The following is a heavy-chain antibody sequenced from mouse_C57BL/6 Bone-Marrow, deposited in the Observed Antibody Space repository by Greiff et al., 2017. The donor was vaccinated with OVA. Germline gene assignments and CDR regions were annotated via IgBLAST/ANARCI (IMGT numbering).Heavy chain of an antibody. J-gene: IGHJ1*03. CDR2: IYPRDGST. D-gene: IGHD2-2*01. CDR3: ARRDPFGYDVLHWYFDV. V-gene: IGHV1-78*01. CDR1: GYTFTDHT. Sequence: VQRVESDAELVKPGASVKISCKVSGYTFTDHTIHWMKQRPEQGLEWIGYIYPRDGSTKYNEKFKGKATLTADKSSSTAYMQLNSLTSEDSAVYFCARRDPFGYDVLHWYFDVWGTGTTVTVSS.